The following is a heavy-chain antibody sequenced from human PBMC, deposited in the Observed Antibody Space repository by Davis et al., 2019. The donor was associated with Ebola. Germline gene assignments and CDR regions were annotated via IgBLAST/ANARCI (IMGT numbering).Heavy chain of an antibody. V-gene: IGHV1-46*01. Sequence: ASVKVSCKASGYTFTSYHMHWVRQAPGQGLEWMAIINPSGGSTSYAQKFQGRVTITADESTSTAYMELSSLRSEDTAVYYCAREGELWITFPDYWGQGTLVTVSS. CDR1: GYTFTSYH. CDR2: INPSGGST. CDR3: AREGELWITFPDY. D-gene: IGHD3-16*01. J-gene: IGHJ4*02.